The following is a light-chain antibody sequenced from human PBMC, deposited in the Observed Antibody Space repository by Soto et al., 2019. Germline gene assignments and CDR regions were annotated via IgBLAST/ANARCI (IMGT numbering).Light chain of an antibody. CDR1: QSVGRN. Sequence: EIVMTQSPVALSVSPGERAALSCRASQSVGRNFAWYQQRPGQAPRLLIYGTSTRATGVPARFSGSGSGTDFTLTISSLYYEDVGVYYCQQYNYWPYTFGQGTRLEIK. J-gene: IGKJ2*01. CDR3: QQYNYWPYT. V-gene: IGKV3-15*01. CDR2: GTS.